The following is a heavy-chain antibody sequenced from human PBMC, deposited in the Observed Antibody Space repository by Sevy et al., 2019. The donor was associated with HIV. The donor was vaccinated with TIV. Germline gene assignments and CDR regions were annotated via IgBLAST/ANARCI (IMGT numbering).Heavy chain of an antibody. CDR1: GGSINSGGYY. D-gene: IGHD3-22*01. V-gene: IGHV4-31*03. CDR2: IYYSGST. CDR3: AAYDSSGYYIDY. Sequence: SETLSLTCTVSGGSINSGGYYWSWIRQHPGKGLEWIGYIYYSGSTYYNPSLKSRVTISVDTSKNQFSLNVNSVTAADTAVYYCAAYDSSGYYIDYWGQGMLVTVSS. J-gene: IGHJ4*02.